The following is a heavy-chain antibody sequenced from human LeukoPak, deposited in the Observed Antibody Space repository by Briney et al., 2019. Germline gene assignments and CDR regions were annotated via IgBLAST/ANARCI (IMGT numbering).Heavy chain of an antibody. CDR2: IRSKANSYAT. CDR1: GFTFSGSA. J-gene: IGHJ6*03. D-gene: IGHD6-13*01. V-gene: IGHV3-73*01. Sequence: GGSLRLSCAASGFTFSGSAMHWVRQASGKGLEWVGRIRSKANSYATAYAASVKGRFTISRDDSKNTAYLQMNSLKTEDTAVYHCTSSLGADGSMDVWGKGTTVTVSS. CDR3: TSSLGADGSMDV.